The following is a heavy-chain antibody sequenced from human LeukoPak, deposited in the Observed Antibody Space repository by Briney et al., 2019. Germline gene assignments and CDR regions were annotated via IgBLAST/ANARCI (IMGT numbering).Heavy chain of an antibody. CDR1: GFTFSSYA. D-gene: IGHD4-11*01. V-gene: IGHV3-23*01. J-gene: IGHJ4*02. Sequence: AGGSLRLSCAASGFTFSSYAMSRVRQAPGKGLEWVSAISGSGGSTYYADSVKGRFTISRDNSKNTLYLQMNSLRAEDTAVYYCAKDPITVRGFDYWGQGTLVTVSS. CDR3: AKDPITVRGFDY. CDR2: ISGSGGST.